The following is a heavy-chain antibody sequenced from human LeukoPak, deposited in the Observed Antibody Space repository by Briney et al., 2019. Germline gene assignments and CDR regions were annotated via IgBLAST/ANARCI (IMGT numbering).Heavy chain of an antibody. V-gene: IGHV3-23*01. J-gene: IGHJ6*03. CDR1: GFSFSNYG. CDR3: ARVLSGRGSLYDYYYYMDV. D-gene: IGHD3-10*01. Sequence: GGTQRLSCATSGFSFSNYGMNWVRQAPGKGLEWVSGITGNGATTYYADSVKGRFTISRDNSKNTLYLQMNSLRAEDTAVYYCARVLSGRGSLYDYYYYMDVWGKGTTVTISS. CDR2: ITGNGATT.